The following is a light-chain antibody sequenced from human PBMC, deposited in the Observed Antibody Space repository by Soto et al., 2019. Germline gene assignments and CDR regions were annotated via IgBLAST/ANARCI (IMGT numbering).Light chain of an antibody. Sequence: ENVLTQSPGTLSLSPGESATLSCRASQSVRSNYLAWYQQKAGQAPRLLIYDASSRATGIPDRFSGSGSGTDFTLTISRLEPEDFAVYYCQQYGRSPLTFGGGTKVEIK. J-gene: IGKJ4*01. V-gene: IGKV3-20*01. CDR2: DAS. CDR1: QSVRSNY. CDR3: QQYGRSPLT.